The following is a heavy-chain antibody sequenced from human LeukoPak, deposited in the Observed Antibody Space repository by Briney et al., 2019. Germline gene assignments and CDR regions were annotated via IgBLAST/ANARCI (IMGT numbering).Heavy chain of an antibody. CDR2: IYYSGST. Sequence: SETLSLTCTVSGASISSYYWSWIRQPPGKGLEWIGYIYYSGSTNYNPSLKSRVTISVDTSKNQFSLKLSSVTAADTAVYYCARPLSSFDAFDIWGQGTMVTVSS. D-gene: IGHD6-13*01. CDR1: GASISSYY. V-gene: IGHV4-59*01. J-gene: IGHJ3*02. CDR3: ARPLSSFDAFDI.